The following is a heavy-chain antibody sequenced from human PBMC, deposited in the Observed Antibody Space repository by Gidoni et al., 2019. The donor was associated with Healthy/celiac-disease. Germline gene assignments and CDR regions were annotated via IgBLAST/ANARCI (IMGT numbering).Heavy chain of an antibody. CDR3: ARDGGLYDSSGYYHTAFDI. CDR2: IYYSGST. V-gene: IGHV4-30-4*01. Sequence: QVQLQESGPGLVKPSQTLSLTCTVSGGSIRSGDYYWSWIRQPPGKGLEWIGYIYYSGSTYYNPSLKSRVTISVDTSKNQFSLKLSSVTAADTAVYYCARDGGLYDSSGYYHTAFDIWGQGTMVTVSS. D-gene: IGHD3-22*01. CDR1: GGSIRSGDYY. J-gene: IGHJ3*02.